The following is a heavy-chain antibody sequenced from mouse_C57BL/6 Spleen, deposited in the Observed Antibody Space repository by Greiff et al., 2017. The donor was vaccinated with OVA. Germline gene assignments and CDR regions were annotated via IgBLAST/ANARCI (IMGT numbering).Heavy chain of an antibody. CDR3: VYGSSRYYYAMDY. CDR1: GFNIKDYY. D-gene: IGHD1-1*01. J-gene: IGHJ4*01. V-gene: IGHV14-2*01. Sequence: VQLKESGAELVKPGASVKLSCTASGFNIKDYYMHWVKQRTEQGLEWIGRIDPEDGETKYAPKFQGKATITADTSSNTAYLQLSSLTSEDTAVYYCVYGSSRYYYAMDYWGQGTSVTVSS. CDR2: IDPEDGET.